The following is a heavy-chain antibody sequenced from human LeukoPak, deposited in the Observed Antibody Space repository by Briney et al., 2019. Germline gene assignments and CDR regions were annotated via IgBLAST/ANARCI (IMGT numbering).Heavy chain of an antibody. Sequence: SGTLSLTCTVSGGSISGYYWGWIRQPPGKGLEWIGYIYYSGSTNYNPSLKSRVTISLDTSKNQFSLKLNSVTAADTAVYFCARAPGSYYDYWGQGTLVTVSS. V-gene: IGHV4-59*01. J-gene: IGHJ4*02. CDR1: GGSISGYY. CDR2: IYYSGST. CDR3: ARAPGSYYDY. D-gene: IGHD1-26*01.